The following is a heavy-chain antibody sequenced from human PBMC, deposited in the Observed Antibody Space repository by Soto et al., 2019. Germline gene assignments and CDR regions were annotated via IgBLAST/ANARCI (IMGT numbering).Heavy chain of an antibody. CDR3: LIGSSRWYCRGGSCYYIDY. CDR1: GYTFTGYY. Sequence: ASVKVSCKASGYTFTGYYMHWVRQAPGQGLERMGWINPNSGGTNYAQKYQGWVTMTRDTSISTAYMEMSRLRSDDTAVYYCLIGSSRWYCRGGSCYYIDYWGQGTLVTVSS. CDR2: INPNSGGT. J-gene: IGHJ4*02. D-gene: IGHD2-15*01. V-gene: IGHV1-2*04.